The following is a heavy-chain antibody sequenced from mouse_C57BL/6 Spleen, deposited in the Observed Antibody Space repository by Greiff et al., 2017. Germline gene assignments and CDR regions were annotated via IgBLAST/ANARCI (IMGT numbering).Heavy chain of an antibody. CDR3: ARGFYDGYNYFDY. V-gene: IGHV1-72*01. D-gene: IGHD2-3*01. CDR2: IDPNSGGT. J-gene: IGHJ2*01. CDR1: GYTFTSYW. Sequence: VQLQQSGAELVKPGASVKLSCKASGYTFTSYWMHWVKQRPGRGLEWVGKIDPNSGGTKSNEKFKSKATLTVDKPSSTAYMQLSSLTSEDSEVYYCARGFYDGYNYFDYWGQGTTLTVSS.